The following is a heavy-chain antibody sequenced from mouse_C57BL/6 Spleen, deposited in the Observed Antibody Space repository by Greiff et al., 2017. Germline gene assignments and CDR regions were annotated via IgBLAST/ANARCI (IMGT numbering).Heavy chain of an antibody. J-gene: IGHJ4*01. D-gene: IGHD2-4*01. Sequence: QVQLQQPGAELVKPGASLKLSCKASGYTFTSYWMHWVKQRPGRGLELMGRIDPNRGGIKYNEKFKSKAILTVDKPASTAYMQLSSLTYEESAVYYCARGIDYDSGGYAMYYWGQGTSGTVSS. V-gene: IGHV1-62-3*01. CDR1: GYTFTSYW. CDR3: ARGIDYDSGGYAMYY. CDR2: IDPNRGGI.